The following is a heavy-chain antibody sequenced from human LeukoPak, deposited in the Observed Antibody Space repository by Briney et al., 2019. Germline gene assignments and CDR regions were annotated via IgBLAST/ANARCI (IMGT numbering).Heavy chain of an antibody. J-gene: IGHJ4*02. CDR1: GFTFSSYA. D-gene: IGHD6-13*01. CDR3: AKGDSSSWPFDY. CDR2: ISGSGGST. Sequence: GGSLRLSCGASGFTFSSYAMSWVRQAPGKGLEWVSAISGSGGSTYYADSVKGRFTISRDNSKNTPYLQMNSLRAEDTAVYYCAKGDSSSWPFDYWGQGTPVTVFS. V-gene: IGHV3-23*01.